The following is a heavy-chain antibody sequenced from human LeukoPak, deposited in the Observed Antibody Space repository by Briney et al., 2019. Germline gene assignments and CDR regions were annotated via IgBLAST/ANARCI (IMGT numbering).Heavy chain of an antibody. CDR2: VYHSGSA. Sequence: SETLSLTCAVSGASIDSHSWWSWVRQPPGKGLEWIGEVYHSGSANYKPSLKSRVTISVDTSRNHFSLKLTSVTAADTAVYYCAYNRNFALDNWGQGTLVTVSS. CDR3: AYNRNFALDN. V-gene: IGHV4/OR15-8*01. D-gene: IGHD1-14*01. J-gene: IGHJ4*01. CDR1: GASIDSHSW.